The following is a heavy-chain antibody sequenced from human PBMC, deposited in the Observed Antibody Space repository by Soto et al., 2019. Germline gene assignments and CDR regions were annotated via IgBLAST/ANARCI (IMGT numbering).Heavy chain of an antibody. D-gene: IGHD2-2*01. J-gene: IGHJ6*02. Sequence: SSVKVSCKASGGTFSSYAISWVRQAPGQGLEWMGGIIPIFGTANYAQKFQGRVTITADESTSTAYMELSSLRYEDTAVYYCARDQGYCSSTSCLKWYGMDVWGQGTTVTVS. CDR2: IIPIFGTA. CDR1: GGTFSSYA. CDR3: ARDQGYCSSTSCLKWYGMDV. V-gene: IGHV1-69*13.